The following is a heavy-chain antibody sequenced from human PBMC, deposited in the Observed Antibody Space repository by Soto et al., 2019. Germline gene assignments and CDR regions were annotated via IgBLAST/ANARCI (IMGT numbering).Heavy chain of an antibody. D-gene: IGHD3-16*02. J-gene: IGHJ6*03. CDR3: ARGSKWRDYIWGSYRSHDNYYYYYMDV. CDR2: MNPNSGNT. Sequence: ASVKVSCKASGYTFTSYDINWVRQATGQGLEWKGWMNPNSGNTGYAQKFQGRVTMTRNTSISTAYMELSSLSSEDTAVYYFARGSKWRDYIWGSYRSHDNYYYYYMDVWGKGTTVTVSS. CDR1: GYTFTSYD. V-gene: IGHV1-8*01.